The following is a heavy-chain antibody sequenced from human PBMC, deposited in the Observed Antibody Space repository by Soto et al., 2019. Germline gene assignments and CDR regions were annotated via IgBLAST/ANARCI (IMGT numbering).Heavy chain of an antibody. D-gene: IGHD2-15*01. Sequence: QVQLVQSGAEVKKPGASVKVSCKASGYTFTGYYMHWVRQAPGQGLEWMGWINPNSGGTNYAQKFQGRVTMPRDTSISAAYMELSRLGSDDTAVYYCARVDIVVVGIGMDVWGQGTTVTVSS. CDR2: INPNSGGT. V-gene: IGHV1-2*02. J-gene: IGHJ6*02. CDR1: GYTFTGYY. CDR3: ARVDIVVVGIGMDV.